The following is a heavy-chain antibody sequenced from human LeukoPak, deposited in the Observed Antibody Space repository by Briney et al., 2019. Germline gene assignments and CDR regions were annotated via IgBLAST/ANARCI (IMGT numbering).Heavy chain of an antibody. CDR3: ARDTAGAGVVGATTDY. CDR1: GFTFSSYA. J-gene: IGHJ4*02. Sequence: GGSLRLSCAASGFTFSSYAMSWVRQAPGKGLEWVSAISGSGGSTYYADSVKGRFTISRDNSKNTLYLQMNSLRAEDTAVYYCARDTAGAGVVGATTDYWGQGTLVTVSS. V-gene: IGHV3-23*01. D-gene: IGHD1-26*01. CDR2: ISGSGGST.